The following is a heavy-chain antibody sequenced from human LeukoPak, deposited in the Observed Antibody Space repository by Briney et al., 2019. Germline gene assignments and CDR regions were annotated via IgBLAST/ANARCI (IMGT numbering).Heavy chain of an antibody. V-gene: IGHV3-21*01. Sequence: GGSLRLSCAASGFTFSSYSMNWVRQAPGKGLEWGSSISSSSSYIYYADSVKGRFTISRDNAKNSLYLQMNSLRAEDTAVYYCARLPSLYDSSGYYQIDYWGQGTLVTVSS. CDR1: GFTFSSYS. CDR3: ARLPSLYDSSGYYQIDY. CDR2: ISSSSSYI. D-gene: IGHD3-22*01. J-gene: IGHJ4*02.